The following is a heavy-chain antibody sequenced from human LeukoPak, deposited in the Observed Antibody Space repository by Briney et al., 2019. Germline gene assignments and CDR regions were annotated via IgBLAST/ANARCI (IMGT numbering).Heavy chain of an antibody. V-gene: IGHV3-23*01. CDR2: IRGGGGSA. CDR1: GFTFSAYA. J-gene: IGHJ4*02. CDR3: AKGYSSSWFYFDY. Sequence: GGSLRLSCTASGFTFSAYAMMWVRQAPGKGPEWVSAIRGGGGSAFYADSVKGRFTISRDNSKNTLYLQMNSLRAEDTAVYYCAKGYSSSWFYFDYWGQGTLVTVSS. D-gene: IGHD6-13*01.